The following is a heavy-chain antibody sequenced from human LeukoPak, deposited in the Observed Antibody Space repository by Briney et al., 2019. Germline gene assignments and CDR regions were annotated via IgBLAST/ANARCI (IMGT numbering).Heavy chain of an antibody. Sequence: KASETLSLTCTVSGGSISSSSYYWGWIRQPPGKGLEWIGSIYYSGSTYYNPSLKSRVTISVDTSKNQFSLKLSSVTAADTAVYYCAKARASYYDILTGYYDYWGQGTLVTVSS. D-gene: IGHD3-9*01. CDR3: AKARASYYDILTGYYDY. V-gene: IGHV4-39*01. J-gene: IGHJ4*02. CDR1: GGSISSSSYY. CDR2: IYYSGST.